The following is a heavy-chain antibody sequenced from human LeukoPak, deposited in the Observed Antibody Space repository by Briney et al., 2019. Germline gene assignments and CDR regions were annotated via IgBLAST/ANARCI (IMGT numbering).Heavy chain of an antibody. D-gene: IGHD1-26*01. Sequence: PGGSLRLSCAASGFTFSSYAMSWVRQAPGKGLEWVSHIGSSSSTIYYADSVKGRFTISSDNAKNSLYLQMNSLRAEDTAVYYCATSIVGLTYDEHFQHWGQGTLVTVSS. CDR1: GFTFSSYA. CDR2: IGSSSSTI. J-gene: IGHJ1*01. V-gene: IGHV3-48*04. CDR3: ATSIVGLTYDEHFQH.